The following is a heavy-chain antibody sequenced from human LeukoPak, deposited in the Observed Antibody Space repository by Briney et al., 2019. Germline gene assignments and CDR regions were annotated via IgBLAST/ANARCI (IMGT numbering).Heavy chain of an antibody. J-gene: IGHJ4*02. Sequence: SVKVSCKASGGTFSTYAISWVRQAPGQGLEWMGEIIPIFKTAKYTKTFQGRVTITADESTSTAYMELSSLRSDDTAVYYCAREGSLSGSYPYWGQGTLVTVSS. CDR3: AREGSLSGSYPY. CDR1: GGTFSTYA. D-gene: IGHD3-10*01. CDR2: IIPIFKTA. V-gene: IGHV1-69*13.